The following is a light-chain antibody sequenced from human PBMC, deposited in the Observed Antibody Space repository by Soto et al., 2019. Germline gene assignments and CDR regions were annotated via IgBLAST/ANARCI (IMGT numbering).Light chain of an antibody. Sequence: EIVLTQSPGTLSLSPGERATLSCRASQSVSSSYLAWYQQKPGQAPRLLIYGASVRATGIPDRFSGSESGTDFTLTISRLEPEDFAVYYCQQYGSSPPYTFGQGTKLEI. CDR2: GAS. V-gene: IGKV3-20*01. J-gene: IGKJ2*01. CDR3: QQYGSSPPYT. CDR1: QSVSSSY.